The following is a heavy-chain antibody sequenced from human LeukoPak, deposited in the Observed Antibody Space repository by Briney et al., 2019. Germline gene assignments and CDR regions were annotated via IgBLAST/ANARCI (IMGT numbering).Heavy chain of an antibody. Sequence: GGPLRLSCAASGFTFSDYYMSWIRQAPGMGLVWVSRINERGTDSMYAESVKGRFTISRDNAKNTVYLQMNSLRAEDTAIYYCVRDETLWTLDWWGQGTLVSVSS. CDR3: VRDETLWTLDW. V-gene: IGHV3-74*03. J-gene: IGHJ4*02. CDR1: GFTFSDYY. D-gene: IGHD1-1*01. CDR2: INERGTDS.